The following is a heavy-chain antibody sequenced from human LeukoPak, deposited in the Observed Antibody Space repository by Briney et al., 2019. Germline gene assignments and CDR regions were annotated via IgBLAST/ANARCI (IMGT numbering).Heavy chain of an antibody. CDR1: GFTFSSYA. Sequence: GGSLRLSCAASGFTFSSYAMHWVRQAPGKGLEWVAVISYDGSNKYYADSVKGRFTISRDNSKNTLYLQMNSLRAEDTAVFYCARDSSGDYWGQGTLVTVSS. D-gene: IGHD3-22*01. CDR3: ARDSSGDY. V-gene: IGHV3-30-3*01. CDR2: ISYDGSNK. J-gene: IGHJ4*02.